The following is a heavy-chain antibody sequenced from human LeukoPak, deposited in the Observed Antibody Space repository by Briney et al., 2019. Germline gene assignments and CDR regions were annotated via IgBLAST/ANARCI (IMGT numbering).Heavy chain of an antibody. D-gene: IGHD2-2*03. CDR3: ARDIGYYGGGNWFDP. J-gene: IGHJ5*02. Sequence: SVKVSCKASGGTFSSYAISWVRQAPGQGLEWMGGIIPIFGTANYAQKFQGRVTITTDESTSTAYMELSSLRPEDTAVYYCARDIGYYGGGNWFDPWGQGTLVTVSS. V-gene: IGHV1-69*05. CDR2: IIPIFGTA. CDR1: GGTFSSYA.